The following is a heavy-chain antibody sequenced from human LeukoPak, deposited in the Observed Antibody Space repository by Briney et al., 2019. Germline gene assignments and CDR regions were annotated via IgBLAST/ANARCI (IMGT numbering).Heavy chain of an antibody. Sequence: PGGSLRLSCAAARFTVSSSYMSWVRQAPGKGLECVSVIYSGDSTYYADSVKGRFPISRDNYKNTLYLQMNSLRAEDTAVYYCARVTVATTSDYFDYWGQGTLVTVSS. CDR3: ARVTVATTSDYFDY. CDR1: RFTVSSSY. V-gene: IGHV3-53*01. J-gene: IGHJ4*02. CDR2: IYSGDST. D-gene: IGHD5-12*01.